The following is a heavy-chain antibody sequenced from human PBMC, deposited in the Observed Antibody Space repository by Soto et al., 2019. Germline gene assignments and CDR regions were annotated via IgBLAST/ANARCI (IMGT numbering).Heavy chain of an antibody. CDR2: IYPGDSDT. CDR3: AASIFYYGMDV. J-gene: IGHJ6*02. Sequence: GESLKISCKGSGYRFTSYWIGWMRQIPGKGPEWMGIIYPGDSDTKYNPSFQGQVTISADKSITTTYLQWSSLKASDTAIYYCAASIFYYGMDVWGQGTTVTSP. V-gene: IGHV5-51*01. CDR1: GYRFTSYW.